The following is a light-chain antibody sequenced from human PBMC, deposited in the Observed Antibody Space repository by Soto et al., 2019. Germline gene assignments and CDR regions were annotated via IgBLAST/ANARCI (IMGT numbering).Light chain of an antibody. V-gene: IGLV7-46*01. CDR3: LRSFSDSVV. CDR2: DTT. CDR1: TGAVSSGHF. Sequence: QAVVTQEPSLTVSPGGTVTLTCGSSTGAVSSGHFPYWFQQRPGQAPRTLIYDTTKKHSWTPARFSGSLLGGKAALSLSGAQPEDEADYYFLRSFSDSVVFGGGTKLTVL. J-gene: IGLJ2*01.